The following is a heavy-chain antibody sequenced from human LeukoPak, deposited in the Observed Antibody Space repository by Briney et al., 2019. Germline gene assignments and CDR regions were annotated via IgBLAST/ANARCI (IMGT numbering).Heavy chain of an antibody. D-gene: IGHD3-22*01. V-gene: IGHV4-59*06. Sequence: SETLSLTCTVSGGSISSYYWSWIRQHPGKGLEWIGYIYYSGSTYYNPSLKSRVTISVDTSKNQFSLKLSSVTAADTAVYYCASESSESLGRYFDYWGQGTLVTVSS. J-gene: IGHJ4*02. CDR3: ASESSESLGRYFDY. CDR2: IYYSGST. CDR1: GGSISSYY.